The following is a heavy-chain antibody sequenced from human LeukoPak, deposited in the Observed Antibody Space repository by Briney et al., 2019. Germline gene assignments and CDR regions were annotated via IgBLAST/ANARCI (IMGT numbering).Heavy chain of an antibody. CDR2: IIPIFGTA. CDR3: ARLGVPGDYYYYMDV. CDR1: GGTFSSYA. J-gene: IGHJ6*03. V-gene: IGHV1-69*06. D-gene: IGHD3-10*01. Sequence: ASVKVSCKASGGTFSSYAISWVRQAPGQGLEWMGGIIPIFGTANYAQKFQGRVTITADKSTSTAYMELSSLRSEDTAVYYCARLGVPGDYYYYMDVWGKGTTVTVSS.